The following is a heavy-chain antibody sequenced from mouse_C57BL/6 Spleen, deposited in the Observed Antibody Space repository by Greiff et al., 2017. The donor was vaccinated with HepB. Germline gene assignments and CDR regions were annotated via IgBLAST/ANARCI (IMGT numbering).Heavy chain of an antibody. CDR2: IRNKANGYTT. D-gene: IGHD2-4*01. CDR1: GFTFTDYY. V-gene: IGHV7-3*01. J-gene: IGHJ3*01. CDR3: ARWGDYAWFAY. Sequence: DVMLVESGGGLVQPGGSLSLSCAASGFTFTDYYMSWVRQPPGKALEWLGFIRNKANGYTTEYSASVKGRFTISRDNSQSILYLQMNALRAEDSATYYCARWGDYAWFAYWGQGTLVTVSA.